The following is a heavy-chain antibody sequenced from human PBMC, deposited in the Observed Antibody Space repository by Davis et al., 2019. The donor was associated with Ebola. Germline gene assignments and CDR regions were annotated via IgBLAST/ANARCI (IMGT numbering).Heavy chain of an antibody. D-gene: IGHD6-19*01. V-gene: IGHV3-66*01. CDR3: ARDSMTVAFYWYFDL. CDR2: ISGDGGST. J-gene: IGHJ2*01. Sequence: GESLKISCAASGFTVSSNYMSWVRQAPGKGLEWVSLISGDGGSTYYADSVKGRFTISRDNSKNTLYLQMNSLRAEDTAVYYCARDSMTVAFYWYFDLRGRGTLVTVSS. CDR1: GFTVSSNY.